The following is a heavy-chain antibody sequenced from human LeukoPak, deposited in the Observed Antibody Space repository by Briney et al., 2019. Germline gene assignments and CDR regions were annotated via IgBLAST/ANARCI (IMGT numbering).Heavy chain of an antibody. J-gene: IGHJ5*02. D-gene: IGHD2-2*01. CDR3: ARAPRGYCSSTSCYDRNWFDP. Sequence: GASVKVSCKASGYTFTSYYMHWVRQAPGQGLEWMGIINPSGGSTSYAQKFQGRVTMTRDTSTSTVYMELSSLRSEDTAVYYCARAPRGYCSSTSCYDRNWFDPWGQGTLVTVSS. CDR1: GYTFTSYY. CDR2: INPSGGST. V-gene: IGHV1-46*01.